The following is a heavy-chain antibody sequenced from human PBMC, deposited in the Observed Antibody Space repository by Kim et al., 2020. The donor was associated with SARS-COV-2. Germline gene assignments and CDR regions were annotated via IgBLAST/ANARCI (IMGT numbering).Heavy chain of an antibody. D-gene: IGHD3-10*01. CDR1: GFAFSGST. Sequence: GGSLRLSCAASGFAFSGSTMHWVRQASGKGLEWVGRISNKAKNYATTYGASVKGRFTISRDDSKNTAYLEMNSLKTEDTAVYYCSRASGSGPEDPWGQGTLVTVSS. CDR2: ISNKAKNYAT. CDR3: SRASGSGPEDP. J-gene: IGHJ5*02. V-gene: IGHV3-73*01.